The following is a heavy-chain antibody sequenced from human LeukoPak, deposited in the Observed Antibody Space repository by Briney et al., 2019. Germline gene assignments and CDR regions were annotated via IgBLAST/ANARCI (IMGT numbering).Heavy chain of an antibody. CDR3: ARGYYDILTGYYTYLGAYYYYMAV. CDR1: GYSFTSYY. Sequence: ASVQVSCKACGYSFTSYYLKWVRQAAGRGVAWMDWINLYHGNTGYAQRFQGRVTITRNTSINTPYMELSSLRSEDTAVYYCARGYYDILTGYYTYLGAYYYYMAVWGKGTTVTVSS. V-gene: IGHV1-8*03. J-gene: IGHJ6*03. CDR2: INLYHGNT. D-gene: IGHD3-9*01.